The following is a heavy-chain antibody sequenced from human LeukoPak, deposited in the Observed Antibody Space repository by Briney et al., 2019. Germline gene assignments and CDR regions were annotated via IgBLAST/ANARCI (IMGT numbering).Heavy chain of an antibody. CDR2: INPNTGGT. CDR3: ATFAGEHQAPFDY. Sequence: ASVKVSCKASGYTFTGYYMHWVRQAPGQGLEWMGWINPNTGGTNYAQKFQGRVTMTRDTSTSTAYMELSRLRSDDTAVYYCATFAGEHQAPFDYWGQGTLVTVSS. J-gene: IGHJ4*02. D-gene: IGHD1-26*01. V-gene: IGHV1-2*02. CDR1: GYTFTGYY.